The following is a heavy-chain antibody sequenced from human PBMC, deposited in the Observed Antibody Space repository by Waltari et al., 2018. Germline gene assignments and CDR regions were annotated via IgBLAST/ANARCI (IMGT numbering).Heavy chain of an antibody. Sequence: QVQLQESGPGLVKPSETLSLTCAVSGYSISSGYFWGWIRQPPGKGLEWIGSIYHSGRTYYNPSLNSRVTISVDTSKNQFSRKLSSVTAADTAVYYCARNSGNYSFFYWGQGTLVTVSS. V-gene: IGHV4-38-2*01. CDR3: ARNSGNYSFFY. CDR1: GYSISSGYF. J-gene: IGHJ4*02. CDR2: IYHSGRT. D-gene: IGHD1-26*01.